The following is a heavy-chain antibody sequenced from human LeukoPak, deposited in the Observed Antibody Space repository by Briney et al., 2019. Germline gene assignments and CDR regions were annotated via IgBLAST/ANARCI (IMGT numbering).Heavy chain of an antibody. J-gene: IGHJ3*02. Sequence: GASVKVSCKVSGYTLTELSMHWVRQAPGKGLEWMGGFDPEDGETIYAQKFQGRVTMTEDTSTDTAYMELSSLRSEDTAVYYCATVGWELFGVVNGNAFDIWGQGTMVTVSS. CDR2: FDPEDGET. CDR3: ATVGWELFGVVNGNAFDI. CDR1: GYTLTELS. V-gene: IGHV1-24*01. D-gene: IGHD3-3*01.